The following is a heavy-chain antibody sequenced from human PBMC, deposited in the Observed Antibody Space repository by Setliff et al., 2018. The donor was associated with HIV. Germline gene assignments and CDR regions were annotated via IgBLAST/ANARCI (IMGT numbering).Heavy chain of an antibody. Sequence: SETLSLTCAVYGGSLSDYSWSWIRQPPGKGLEWIGEMNHSGSTNYKPSLKSRVTISVDTSKNQFSLRLSSVAAGDTAVYYCARSIVPVASGYYYFEYWGQGTLVTVSS. CDR2: MNHSGST. J-gene: IGHJ4*02. D-gene: IGHD3-3*01. CDR3: ARSIVPVASGYYYFEY. CDR1: GGSLSDYS. V-gene: IGHV4-34*01.